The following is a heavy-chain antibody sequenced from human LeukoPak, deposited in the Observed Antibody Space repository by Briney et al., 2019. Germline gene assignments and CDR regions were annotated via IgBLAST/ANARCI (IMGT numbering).Heavy chain of an antibody. D-gene: IGHD3-22*01. Sequence: ASLKISSKASGDTFTRYNMHTVRHAPRQRREWMGVINPSGGSTSNAHTFYGRVTMTRDTCTSTLYMELSSLRSVATAAYYCARGHYEGSGYYRGYWGQGTLATVSS. V-gene: IGHV1-46*01. CDR2: INPSGGST. CDR3: ARGHYEGSGYYRGY. J-gene: IGHJ4*02. CDR1: GDTFTRYN.